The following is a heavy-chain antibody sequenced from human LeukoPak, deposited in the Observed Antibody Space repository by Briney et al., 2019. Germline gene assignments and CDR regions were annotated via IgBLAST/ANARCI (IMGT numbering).Heavy chain of an antibody. Sequence: PGGSLRLSCAASGFTVSSNYMSWVRQAPGKGPEWVSVIYDNGDAYSADSVKGRFTIPRHNSKNTLYPQMNSLRPEDTAVYYCAGGSRRDGYDYWGQGTLVTVSS. CDR1: GFTVSSNY. J-gene: IGHJ4*02. CDR2: IYDNGDA. CDR3: AGGSRRDGYDY. D-gene: IGHD5-24*01. V-gene: IGHV3-53*04.